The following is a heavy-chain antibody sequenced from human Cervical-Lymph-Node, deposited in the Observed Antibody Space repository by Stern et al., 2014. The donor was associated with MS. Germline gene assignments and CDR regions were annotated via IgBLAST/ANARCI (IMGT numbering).Heavy chain of an antibody. Sequence: VQLVQSGGGLEQPGGSLRLSCAASGFTFSDYAMNWVRQAPGKGLQCVSTISGGGRRTYYADSVKGRFTISRDNSKNTLYLQMFSLRAEDTAVYYCAKEESDYTSPYYFDTWGQGTLVTVSS. CDR3: AKEESDYTSPYYFDT. D-gene: IGHD4-17*01. V-gene: IGHV3-23*04. CDR2: ISGGGRRT. CDR1: GFTFSDYA. J-gene: IGHJ4*02.